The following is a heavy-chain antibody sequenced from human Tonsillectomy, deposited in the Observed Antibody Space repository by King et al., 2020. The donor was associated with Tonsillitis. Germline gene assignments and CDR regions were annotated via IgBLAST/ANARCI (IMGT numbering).Heavy chain of an antibody. CDR3: ARGDYGSANSYDLYYDLDI. V-gene: IGHV3-30-3*01. J-gene: IGHJ6*02. CDR2: ISYDGSNK. CDR1: GFTFSAYP. D-gene: IGHD3-10*01. Sequence: VQLVESGGGVVQPGRSLRLSCAASGFTFSAYPMHWVRQAPGKGLEWVAVISYDGSNKFYADSVKGRFTVSRDNSKSTLYLQMRSLRAEDSAVYYCARGDYGSANSYDLYYDLDIWGQGITVSVSS.